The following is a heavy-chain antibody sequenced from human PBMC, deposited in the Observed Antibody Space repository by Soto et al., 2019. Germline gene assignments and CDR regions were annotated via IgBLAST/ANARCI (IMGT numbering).Heavy chain of an antibody. V-gene: IGHV3-21*01. CDR1: GFTFSSYS. D-gene: IGHD2-2*01. J-gene: IGHJ5*02. CDR3: ASTYCSSTSCYPAVFDP. Sequence: EVQLVESGGGLVKPGGSLRLSCAASGFTFSSYSMNWVRQAPGKGLEWVSSISSSSSYIYYADSVKGRFTISRDNAKNSRYLQMNSLRAEDTAVYYCASTYCSSTSCYPAVFDPWGQGTLVTVSS. CDR2: ISSSSSYI.